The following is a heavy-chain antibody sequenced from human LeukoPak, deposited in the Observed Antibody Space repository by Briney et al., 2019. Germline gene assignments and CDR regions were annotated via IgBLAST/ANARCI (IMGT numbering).Heavy chain of an antibody. CDR3: ARVNFRDYRGYTWFEP. Sequence: PGGSLRLSCTGSGVTFSDCAVTWFRQTPGKGLEWVGFVRTKTHGGAPETAASVRGRFNVSRDDSAGIAYLQMTSLRTEDTAMHYCARVNFRDYRGYTWFEPWGQGTLVTVSS. D-gene: IGHD3-10*01. V-gene: IGHV3-49*03. CDR1: GVTFSDCA. J-gene: IGHJ5*02. CDR2: VRTKTHGGAP.